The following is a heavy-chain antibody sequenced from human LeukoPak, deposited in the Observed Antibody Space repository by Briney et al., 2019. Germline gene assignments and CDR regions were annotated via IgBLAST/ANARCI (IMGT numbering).Heavy chain of an antibody. V-gene: IGHV1-18*01. D-gene: IGHD3-3*01. CDR2: ISAYNGNT. CDR3: ARDLTTFGFSPDAFDL. J-gene: IGHJ3*01. Sequence: ASVKVSCKASGYTFTSNGINWVRQAPGQGLERMGWISAYNGNTKYAQKFQDRLTMTTDTSASTAYMELRRLRSDDTAVYYCARDLTTFGFSPDAFDLWGQGTMVTVSS. CDR1: GYTFTSNG.